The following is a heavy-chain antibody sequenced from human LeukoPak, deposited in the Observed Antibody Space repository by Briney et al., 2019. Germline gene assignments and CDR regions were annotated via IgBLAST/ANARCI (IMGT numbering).Heavy chain of an antibody. D-gene: IGHD2-2*01. CDR2: IIPIFGTA. V-gene: IGHV1-69*05. J-gene: IGHJ6*03. CDR3: ARPSSRRMYRYYYMDL. Sequence: SVTVSCKASGGTFSSYANSWVRQAPGQGLEWMGRIIPIFGTANYAQKFQGRVTITTDESTSTAYMELSSLRSEDTAVYYCARPSSRRMYRYYYMDLWGKGTTVTVSS. CDR1: GGTFSSYA.